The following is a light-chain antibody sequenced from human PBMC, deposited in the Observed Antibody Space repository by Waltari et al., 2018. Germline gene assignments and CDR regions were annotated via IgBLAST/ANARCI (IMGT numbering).Light chain of an antibody. CDR1: ATVLGT. J-gene: IGKJ1*01. CDR3: QQYHGWPLT. CDR2: AVS. V-gene: IGKV3-15*01. Sequence: ERVMTQSPVTLSASPGERVTLYCRASATVLGTLAWYQQRPGQAPRLLIYAVSTRATGIPPRFSGSGSGTDFTLTISSLQSEDFAVYYCQQYHGWPLTFGQGTKVEIK.